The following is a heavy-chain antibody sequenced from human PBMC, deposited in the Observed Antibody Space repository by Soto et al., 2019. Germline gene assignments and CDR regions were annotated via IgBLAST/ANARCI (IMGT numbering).Heavy chain of an antibody. CDR3: ARGDMEVIPGAVLNYYYYAMDV. Sequence: SETLSLTCTASGGSSSTYYWSWIRQPPGKGLEWIGYIYYSGRTNYNPSLKSRVTLSVDTSKNQFSLKLNSVTAADTAVYHCARGDMEVIPGAVLNYYYYAMDVWGQGTTVTVSS. CDR1: GGSSSTYY. D-gene: IGHD2-2*01. V-gene: IGHV4-59*01. J-gene: IGHJ6*02. CDR2: IYYSGRT.